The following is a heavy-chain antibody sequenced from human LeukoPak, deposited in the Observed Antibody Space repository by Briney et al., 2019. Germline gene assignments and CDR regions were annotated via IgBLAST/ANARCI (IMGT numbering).Heavy chain of an antibody. CDR1: GFTFSNYE. J-gene: IGHJ4*02. Sequence: GGSLRLSCAASGFTFSNYEMSWVRQAPGKGLEWVSYIDPGGTTIYYADSAKGRFTISRANAKNSLYLQMNSLRAEDTAVYYCARGEYYLDFWGQGTLVTVSS. CDR2: IDPGGTTI. CDR3: ARGEYYLDF. D-gene: IGHD2/OR15-2a*01. V-gene: IGHV3-48*03.